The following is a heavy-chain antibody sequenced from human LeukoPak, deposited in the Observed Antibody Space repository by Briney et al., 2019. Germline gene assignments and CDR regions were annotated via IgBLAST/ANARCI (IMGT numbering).Heavy chain of an antibody. J-gene: IGHJ3*02. CDR2: ISGDGGST. D-gene: IGHD4-17*01. CDR1: GFTFDDYA. CDR3: AKDIGYGVGRDAFDI. Sequence: GGSLRLSCAASGFTFDDYAMHWVRQAPGKGLEWVPLISGDGGSTYYADSVKGRFTISRDNSKNSLYLQMNSLRTEDTALYYCAKDIGYGVGRDAFDIWGQGTMVTVSS. V-gene: IGHV3-43*02.